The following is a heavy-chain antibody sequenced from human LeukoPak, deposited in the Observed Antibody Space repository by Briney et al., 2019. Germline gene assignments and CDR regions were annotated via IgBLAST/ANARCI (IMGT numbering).Heavy chain of an antibody. Sequence: GGSLRLSCAASGFTFSSYWMSWVRQAPGKGLEWVANIKQDGSEKYYVDSVKGRFTISRDNAKNSLYLQMNSLRAEDTAVYYCARDNYYDSRGYYYPSHYYYYGMDVWGQGTTVTVSS. V-gene: IGHV3-7*01. D-gene: IGHD3-22*01. CDR3: ARDNYYDSRGYYYPSHYYYYGMDV. CDR2: IKQDGSEK. CDR1: GFTFSSYW. J-gene: IGHJ6*02.